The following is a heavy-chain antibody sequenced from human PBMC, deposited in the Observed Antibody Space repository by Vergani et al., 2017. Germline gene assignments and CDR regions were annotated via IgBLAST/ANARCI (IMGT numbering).Heavy chain of an antibody. CDR2: IRHDGIT. CDR3: AREGYCTNGVCFTLFDV. V-gene: IGHV4-34*01. Sequence: QVQLQQWGPGLLKPSETLSLTCAVYGGSLSGYYWSWIRQPPGKGLEWIGEIRHDGITHYSPSLKSRVTISIDTSTHQFSLNLRSVTAADTAVYYCAREGYCTNGVCFTLFDVWGQGALVTVSS. J-gene: IGHJ4*02. CDR1: GGSLSGYY. D-gene: IGHD2-8*01.